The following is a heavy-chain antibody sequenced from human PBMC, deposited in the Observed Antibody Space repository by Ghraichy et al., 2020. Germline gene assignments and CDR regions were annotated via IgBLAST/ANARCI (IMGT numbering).Heavy chain of an antibody. CDR3: ARGCSGCSVDY. V-gene: IGHV1-46*03. D-gene: IGHD6-19*01. J-gene: IGHJ4*02. Sequence: ASVKVSCKASGYTFTSYYMHWVRQAPGQGLEWMGIINPSGGTTSYAQKFQGRVTMTRDTSTSTAYMELGSLRSEDMAMYYCARGCSGCSVDYWGQGTLVTVSS. CDR1: GYTFTSYY. CDR2: INPSGGTT.